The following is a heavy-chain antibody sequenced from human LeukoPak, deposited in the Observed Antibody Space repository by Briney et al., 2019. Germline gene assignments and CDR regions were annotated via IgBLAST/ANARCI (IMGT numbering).Heavy chain of an antibody. CDR1: GGSISSYY. Sequence: TSETLSLTCTVSGGSISSYYWSWIRQPPGKGLEWIGYIYYSGSTNYNPSLKSRVTISVDTSKNQFSLKLSSVTAADTAVYYCARVGYSGYGPWSQGTLVTVSS. CDR2: IYYSGST. CDR3: ARVGYSGYGP. V-gene: IGHV4-59*01. D-gene: IGHD5-12*01. J-gene: IGHJ5*02.